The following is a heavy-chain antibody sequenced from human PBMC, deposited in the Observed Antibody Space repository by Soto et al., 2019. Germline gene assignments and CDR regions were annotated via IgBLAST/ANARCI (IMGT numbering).Heavy chain of an antibody. CDR2: IRWDGGST. Sequence: GGSLILSCTASGFPFDHYTRHWVRQAPGKGLELVSLIRWDGGSTYYADSVKGRFTISRDNSKNSLDLQMNSLRTEDTALYYCAKDKAEYSPKANYYYYGMNAWGQGTTFTVSS. V-gene: IGHV3-43*01. D-gene: IGHD6-6*01. CDR1: GFPFDHYT. CDR3: AKDKAEYSPKANYYYYGMNA. J-gene: IGHJ6*02.